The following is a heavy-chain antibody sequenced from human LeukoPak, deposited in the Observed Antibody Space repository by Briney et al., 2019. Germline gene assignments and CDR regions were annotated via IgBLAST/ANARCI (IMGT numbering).Heavy chain of an antibody. J-gene: IGHJ4*02. CDR2: IIPIFGTA. V-gene: IGHV1-69*13. CDR1: GGTFSSYA. Sequence: SVKVSCEASGGTFSSYAISWVRQAPGQGLEWMGGIIPIFGTANYAQKFQGRVTITADESTSSAYMELSSLRSEDTAVYYCAREALNWRFDYWGQGTLVTVSS. D-gene: IGHD3/OR15-3a*01. CDR3: AREALNWRFDY.